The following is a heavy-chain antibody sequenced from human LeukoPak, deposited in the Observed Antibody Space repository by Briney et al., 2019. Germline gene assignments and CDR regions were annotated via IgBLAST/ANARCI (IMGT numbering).Heavy chain of an antibody. V-gene: IGHV3-33*01. CDR2: MRSDGSDI. CDR1: GFTFNTYG. Sequence: PGNSLRLSCGASGFTFNTYGMHWVRQAPGKGLEWVAVMRSDGSDIYYADSVKGRFTISRDNSKNTLYLQMNSLRAEDTAVYYCARDQSPKWGSGERYFDYWGQGTLVTVSS. CDR3: ARDQSPKWGSGERYFDY. D-gene: IGHD7-27*01. J-gene: IGHJ4*02.